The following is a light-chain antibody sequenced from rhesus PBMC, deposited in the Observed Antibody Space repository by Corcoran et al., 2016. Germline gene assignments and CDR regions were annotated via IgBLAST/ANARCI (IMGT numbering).Light chain of an antibody. CDR1: ENVNNY. CDR3: QHGYGTPFT. V-gene: IGKV1-74*01. CDR2: MAA. Sequence: DIQMTQSPSSLSASVGDRVTITCRASENVNNYLNWYQQKAGKSPKFLLSMAATLTSGVPSRFRASGSGREYTFTINSLQPEDVATYYCQHGYGTPFTFGPGTKVDLK. J-gene: IGKJ3*01.